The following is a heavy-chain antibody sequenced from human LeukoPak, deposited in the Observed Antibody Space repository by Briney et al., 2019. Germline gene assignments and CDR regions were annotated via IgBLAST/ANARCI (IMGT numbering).Heavy chain of an antibody. CDR3: AGITRNGGAFDI. Sequence: GGSLRLSCAASGFTFSDYYMSWIRQAPGKGLEWVSYISSSGSTIYYADSVKGRFTISRDNSKNTLYLQMNSLRAEDTAVYYCAGITRNGGAFDIWGQGTMVTVSS. D-gene: IGHD3-10*01. CDR2: ISSSGSTI. J-gene: IGHJ3*02. CDR1: GFTFSDYY. V-gene: IGHV3-11*04.